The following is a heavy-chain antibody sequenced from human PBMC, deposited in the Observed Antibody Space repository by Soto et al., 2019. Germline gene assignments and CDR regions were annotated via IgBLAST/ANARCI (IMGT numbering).Heavy chain of an antibody. CDR2: ISAYNGNT. D-gene: IGHD1-1*01. Sequence: ASVKVSCKASGGTFSSYGISWVRQAPGQGLEWMGWISAYNGNTNYAQKLQGRVTMTTDTSTSTAYMELRSLRSDDTAVYYCARGVQDGNWFDPWGQGTLVTVSS. J-gene: IGHJ5*02. CDR1: GGTFSSYG. CDR3: ARGVQDGNWFDP. V-gene: IGHV1-18*01.